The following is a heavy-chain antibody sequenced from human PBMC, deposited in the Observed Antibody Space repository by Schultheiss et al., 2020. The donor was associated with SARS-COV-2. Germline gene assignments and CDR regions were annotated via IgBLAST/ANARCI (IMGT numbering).Heavy chain of an antibody. D-gene: IGHD6-13*01. Sequence: GGSLRLSCAASGFTFSNYGMHWVRQAPGKGLEWVAVISYDGNNIHYADSVKGRFTISRDNSKNTLYVQMNSLKAEDTAVYYCAKDRGYSSSRGPVDYWGQGALVTVSS. J-gene: IGHJ4*02. CDR3: AKDRGYSSSRGPVDY. CDR1: GFTFSNYG. V-gene: IGHV3-30*18. CDR2: ISYDGNNI.